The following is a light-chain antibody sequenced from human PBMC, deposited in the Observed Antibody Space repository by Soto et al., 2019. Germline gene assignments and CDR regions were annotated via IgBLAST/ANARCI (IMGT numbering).Light chain of an antibody. Sequence: DIQMTQSPSTLSASVGDRVTITCRASQSIRSWLAWYQQRPGKAPKLLIYDASNLQSGVPSRLGGSGSGTEFTLTISSLQPDDFATYYCQPYNRYPYTFGQGTKLEIK. J-gene: IGKJ2*01. CDR3: QPYNRYPYT. CDR2: DAS. CDR1: QSIRSW. V-gene: IGKV1-5*01.